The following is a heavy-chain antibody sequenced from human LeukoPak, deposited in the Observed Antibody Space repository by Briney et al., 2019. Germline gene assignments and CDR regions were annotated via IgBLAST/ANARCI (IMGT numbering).Heavy chain of an antibody. CDR1: GGSISSSSYY. V-gene: IGHV4-39*01. CDR2: IYYSGST. D-gene: IGHD3-22*01. CDR3: ARSVPAYYDSCGYYYFDY. Sequence: SETLSLTCTVSGGSISSSSYYWGWIRQPPGKGLEWIGSIYYSGSTYYNPSLKSRVTISVDTSKNQFSLKLSSVTAADTAVYYCARSVPAYYDSCGYYYFDYWGQGTLVTVSS. J-gene: IGHJ4*02.